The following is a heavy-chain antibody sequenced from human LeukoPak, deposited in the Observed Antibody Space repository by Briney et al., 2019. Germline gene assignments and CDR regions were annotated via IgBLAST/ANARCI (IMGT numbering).Heavy chain of an antibody. V-gene: IGHV4-38-2*01. J-gene: IGHJ4*02. CDR3: ARHVRGYPPRQFDY. CDR1: GYSISSGYY. Sequence: PSETLSLTCAVSGYSISSGYYWGWIRQPPGKGLEWIGSIYHSGSTYYNPSLKSRVTISVDTSKNQFSLKLSSVTAADTAVYYCARHVRGYPPRQFDYWGQGTLVTVSS. CDR2: IYHSGST. D-gene: IGHD3-10*02.